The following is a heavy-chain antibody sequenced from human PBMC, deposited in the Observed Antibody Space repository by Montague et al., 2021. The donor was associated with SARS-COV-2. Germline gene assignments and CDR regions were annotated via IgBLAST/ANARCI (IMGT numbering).Heavy chain of an antibody. CDR2: INYSGST. Sequence: SETLSLTCAVYGGSISGYHWSWIRQPPGKGLEWIGEINYSGSTNYNPSLKSRVTISVDTPKNRFSLKLSSVTAADTAVYYCARGRRPWLIVDPRYYFDYWGQGALVTVSS. D-gene: IGHD5-12*01. V-gene: IGHV4-34*01. CDR3: ARGRRPWLIVDPRYYFDY. CDR1: GGSISGYH. J-gene: IGHJ4*02.